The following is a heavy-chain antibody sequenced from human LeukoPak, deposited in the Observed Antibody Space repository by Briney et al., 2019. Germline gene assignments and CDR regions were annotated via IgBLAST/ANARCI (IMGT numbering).Heavy chain of an antibody. CDR1: GFTFSSYA. D-gene: IGHD2-2*01. CDR2: ISGSGGST. J-gene: IGHJ6*02. V-gene: IGHV3-23*01. CDR3: ARALGYCSSTSCPDWYYYGMDV. Sequence: GGSLRLSCAASGFTFSSYAMSWVRQAPGKGLEWVSAISGSGGSTYYADSVEGRFTISRDNSKNTLYLQMNSLRAEDTAVYYCARALGYCSSTSCPDWYYYGMDVWGQGTTVTVSS.